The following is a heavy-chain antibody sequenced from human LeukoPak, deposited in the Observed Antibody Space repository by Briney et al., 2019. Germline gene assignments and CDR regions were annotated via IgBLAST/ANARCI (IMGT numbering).Heavy chain of an antibody. V-gene: IGHV3-66*04. D-gene: IGHD2-21*02. CDR2: LYSDGST. Sequence: GGSLRLSCAASGFTVSRNYMSWVRQAPGKGLEWVSVLYSDGSTYHADSVKGRFTISRDNSKNTLYLQMNSLRAEDTAVYYCASQRFCGGDCYAFDIWGQGTMVTVSS. CDR1: GFTVSRNY. J-gene: IGHJ3*02. CDR3: ASQRFCGGDCYAFDI.